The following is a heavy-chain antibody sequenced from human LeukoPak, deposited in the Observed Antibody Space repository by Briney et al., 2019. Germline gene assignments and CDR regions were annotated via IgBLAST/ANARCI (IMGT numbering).Heavy chain of an antibody. V-gene: IGHV1-69*13. CDR2: IIPIFGTA. Sequence: SVKVSCKACGGTFSSYTISWVRQAPGQGLEWMGWIIPIFGTANYAPTFQGRVTMTADGSTSTAYMELSSLRSEETAVYYCESDSCSSTSCQNWFDPWGQGTLVTVSS. J-gene: IGHJ5*02. CDR1: GGTFSSYT. D-gene: IGHD2-2*01. CDR3: ESDSCSSTSCQNWFDP.